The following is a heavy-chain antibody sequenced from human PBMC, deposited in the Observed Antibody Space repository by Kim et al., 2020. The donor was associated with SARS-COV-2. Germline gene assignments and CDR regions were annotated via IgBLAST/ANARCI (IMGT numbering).Heavy chain of an antibody. D-gene: IGHD6-13*01. CDR2: K. Sequence: KYYSTSLKTRLTISKDTYKNQVVLTMTNMDPVDTATYYCARNTPIAAADYWGQGTLVTVSS. CDR3: ARNTPIAAADY. V-gene: IGHV2-70*01. J-gene: IGHJ4*02.